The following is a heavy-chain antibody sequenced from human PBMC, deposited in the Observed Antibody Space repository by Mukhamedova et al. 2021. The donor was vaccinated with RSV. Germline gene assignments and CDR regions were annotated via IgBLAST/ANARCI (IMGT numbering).Heavy chain of an antibody. D-gene: IGHD3-3*01. J-gene: IGHJ4*02. CDR2: INHSGST. Sequence: GEINHSGSTNYNPSLKSRVTISVDTSKNQFSLKLSSVTAADTAVYYCARGGRFDFWSGYPTYYFDYLGQGTLVTVSS. V-gene: IGHV4-34*01. CDR3: ARGGRFDFWSGYPTYYFDY.